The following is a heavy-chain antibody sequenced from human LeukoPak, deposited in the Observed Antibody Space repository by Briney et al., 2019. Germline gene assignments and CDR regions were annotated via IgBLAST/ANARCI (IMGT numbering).Heavy chain of an antibody. V-gene: IGHV1-2*02. Sequence: GASVKVSCKASGYTFTGYYMHWVRQAPGQGLEWMGWINPNSGGTNYAQKFQGRVTMTRDTSISTAYMELSRLRSDDTAVYYCAREYSGYDLREAFDIWGQGTMVTVSS. CDR3: AREYSGYDLREAFDI. CDR2: INPNSGGT. J-gene: IGHJ3*02. CDR1: GYTFTGYY. D-gene: IGHD5-12*01.